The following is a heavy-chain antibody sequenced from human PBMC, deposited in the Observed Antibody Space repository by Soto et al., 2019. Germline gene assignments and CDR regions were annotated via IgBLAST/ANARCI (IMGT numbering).Heavy chain of an antibody. V-gene: IGHV1-69*13. D-gene: IGHD6-19*01. Sequence: ASVKVSCKASGGTFSSYAISWVRQAPGQGLEWMGGIIPIFGTANYAQKFQGRVTITADESTSTAYMELSSLRSEDTAVYYCARTTGIAVAGYWFDPWGQGTLVTVSS. CDR1: GGTFSSYA. J-gene: IGHJ5*02. CDR2: IIPIFGTA. CDR3: ARTTGIAVAGYWFDP.